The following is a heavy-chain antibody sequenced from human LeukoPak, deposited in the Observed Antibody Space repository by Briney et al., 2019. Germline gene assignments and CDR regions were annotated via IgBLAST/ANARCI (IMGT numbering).Heavy chain of an antibody. J-gene: IGHJ4*02. CDR2: IKQDGSEK. CDR1: GFTFSSYW. CDR3: ANHDYADYVGY. D-gene: IGHD4-17*01. Sequence: GGSLRLSCAASGFTFSSYWMSWVRQAPGKGLEWVANIKQDGSEKYYVDSVKGRFTISRDNAKNSLYLQMNSLRAEDTAVYYCANHDYADYVGYWGQGTLVTVSS. V-gene: IGHV3-7*01.